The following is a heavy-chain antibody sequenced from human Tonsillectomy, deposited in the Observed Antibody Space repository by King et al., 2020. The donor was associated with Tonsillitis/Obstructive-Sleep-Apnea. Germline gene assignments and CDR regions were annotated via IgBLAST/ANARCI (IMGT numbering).Heavy chain of an antibody. CDR2: IDPSDSYT. Sequence: QLVQSGAEVKKPGASLRISCKGSGYSFTSYWISWVRQMPGKGLEWMGRIDPSDSYTNYSPSFQGHVTISADKSISTAYLQWSSLKASDTAMYYCARHGYYYDNSGHNFDYWGQGTLVTVSS. CDR1: GYSFTSYW. J-gene: IGHJ4*02. V-gene: IGHV5-10-1*01. D-gene: IGHD3-22*01. CDR3: ARHGYYYDNSGHNFDY.